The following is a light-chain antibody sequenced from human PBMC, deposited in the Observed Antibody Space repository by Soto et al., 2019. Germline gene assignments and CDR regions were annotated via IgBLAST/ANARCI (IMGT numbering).Light chain of an antibody. J-gene: IGKJ5*01. CDR2: VAS. CDR3: QQFNNWPHT. V-gene: IGKV3-15*01. CDR1: QSVNQK. Sequence: EIVLTQSPGTLSLSPWERATLSCRASQSVNQKLGWYQQKPGQAPRLLIYVASYRATGIPARFSGSGSGTEYTLTISNLQAEDFAVYYCQQFNNWPHTFGQGTRLEIK.